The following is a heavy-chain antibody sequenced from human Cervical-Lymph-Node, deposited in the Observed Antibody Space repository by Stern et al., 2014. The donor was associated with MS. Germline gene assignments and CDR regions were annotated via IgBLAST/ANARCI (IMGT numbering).Heavy chain of an antibody. CDR3: AREMPADFYFDY. CDR2: IIPIFGTT. D-gene: IGHD2-2*01. J-gene: IGHJ4*02. V-gene: IGHV1-69*06. Sequence: VQLVESEAEVEKPGSSVKVSCKASGDTFSSYAISWVRQAPGQGLEWMGGIIPIFGTTHYAQKFQGRVTFTADKSTSTAYMELSSLKSEDTAVYYCAREMPADFYFDYWGQGTLVTVSS. CDR1: GDTFSSYA.